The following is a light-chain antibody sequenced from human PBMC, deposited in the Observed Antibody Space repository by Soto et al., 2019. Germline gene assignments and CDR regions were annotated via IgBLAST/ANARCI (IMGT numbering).Light chain of an antibody. V-gene: IGKV3-15*01. CDR2: GAS. CDR3: QHYNNLWG. J-gene: IGKJ4*01. CDR1: QSVSTN. Sequence: EIVMTQSPATLSVSPGERVTLSCRASQSVSTNLAWYQQKPGQAPRPLICGASTRATGVPARFSGSGSGTEFTINISSLQSEDFAVYYCQHYNNLWGFGGGTKVEIK.